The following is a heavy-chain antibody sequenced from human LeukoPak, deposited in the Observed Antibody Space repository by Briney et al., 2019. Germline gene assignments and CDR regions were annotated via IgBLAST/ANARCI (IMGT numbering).Heavy chain of an antibody. CDR2: INHSGST. D-gene: IGHD5-18*01. CDR3: ARDRGGYTYSHDY. Sequence: SETLSLTCAVYGGSFSGYYWSWIRQPPGKGLEWIGEINHSGSTNYNPSLKSRVTISVDTSKNQFSLKLSFVTAADTAVYYCARDRGGYTYSHDYWGQGTLVTVSS. J-gene: IGHJ4*02. V-gene: IGHV4-34*01. CDR1: GGSFSGYY.